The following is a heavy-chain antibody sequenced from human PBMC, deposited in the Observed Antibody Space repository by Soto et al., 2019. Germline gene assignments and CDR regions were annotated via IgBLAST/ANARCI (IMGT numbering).Heavy chain of an antibody. CDR3: ARRGQEGPGLAH. Sequence: PGGSLRLSCAASGFTFSSYWMHWVRQAPGKGLVWVSRINSDGSSTSYVDSVKGRFTISRDNAKNTLYLQMNSLSVEDTAVCYCARRGQEGPGLAHWGQGTLVTVSS. CDR1: GFTFSSYW. V-gene: IGHV3-74*01. J-gene: IGHJ5*02. CDR2: INSDGSST.